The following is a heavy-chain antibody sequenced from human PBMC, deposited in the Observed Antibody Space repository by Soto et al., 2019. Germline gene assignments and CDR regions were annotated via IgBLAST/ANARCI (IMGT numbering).Heavy chain of an antibody. CDR3: ASSSVAGRCDY. Sequence: SETLSLTCTVSGGSISSYYWSWIRQPPGKGLEWIGYIYYSGSTNYNPSLKSRVTISVDTSKNQFSLKLSSVTAADTPVYYCASSSVAGRCDYWGQGTLLNGSS. V-gene: IGHV4-59*08. J-gene: IGHJ4*02. CDR1: GGSISSYY. D-gene: IGHD6-19*01. CDR2: IYYSGST.